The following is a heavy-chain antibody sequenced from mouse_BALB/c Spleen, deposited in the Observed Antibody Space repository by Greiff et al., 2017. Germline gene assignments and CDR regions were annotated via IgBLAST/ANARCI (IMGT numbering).Heavy chain of an antibody. D-gene: IGHD2-2*01. CDR1: GYSFTGYY. V-gene: IGHV1S135*01. CDR2: IDPYNGGT. J-gene: IGHJ1*01. Sequence: EVQLQQSGPELVKTGASVKISCKASGYSFTGYYMHWVKQSHGKSLEWIGYIDPYNGGTSYNQKFKGKATLTVDKSSSTAYMHLNSLTSEDSAVYYCARGVAYGYDEGWYFDVWGAGTTVTVSS. CDR3: ARGVAYGYDEGWYFDV.